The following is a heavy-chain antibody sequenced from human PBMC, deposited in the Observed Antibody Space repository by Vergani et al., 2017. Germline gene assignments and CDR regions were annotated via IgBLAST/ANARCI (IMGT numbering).Heavy chain of an antibody. J-gene: IGHJ4*02. V-gene: IGHV3-23*01. Sequence: EVQLLESGGGLVQPGGSLRLSCAASGFTFSSYAMSWVRQAPGKGLGWVSAISGSGGSTYYADSVKGRFTISRDNSKNTLYLQMNSLIAEDTAVYYCAKVTRVAYYDGAGSYGYWGQGTLVTVSS. CDR1: GFTFSSYA. CDR3: AKVTRVAYYDGAGSYGY. CDR2: ISGSGGST. D-gene: IGHD3-10*01.